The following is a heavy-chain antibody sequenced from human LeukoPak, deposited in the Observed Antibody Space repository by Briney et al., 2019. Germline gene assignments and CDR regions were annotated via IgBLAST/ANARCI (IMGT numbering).Heavy chain of an antibody. CDR3: ARGGVENWFDP. CDR1: GYTFTGYY. J-gene: IGHJ5*02. CDR2: INPNSGST. D-gene: IGHD3-10*01. Sequence: ASVKVSCKASGYTFTGYYMHWVRQAPGQGLEWMGWINPNSGSTNYAQKFQGWVTMTRDTSISTAYMELSRLRSDDTAVYYCARGGVENWFDPWGQGTLVTVSS. V-gene: IGHV1-2*04.